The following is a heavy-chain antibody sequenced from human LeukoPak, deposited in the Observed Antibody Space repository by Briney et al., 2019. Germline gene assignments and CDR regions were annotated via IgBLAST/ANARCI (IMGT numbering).Heavy chain of an antibody. J-gene: IGHJ4*02. Sequence: GGSLRLSCAASGFIFNNYVMNWVRQAPGKGLEWVSSISGSGGTTYYADSVKGRFTISRDSSKNTVYLQMNSLRAEDTAVYYCAEGSGSLDYWGQGTLVTVSS. CDR3: AEGSGSLDY. D-gene: IGHD1-26*01. CDR2: ISGSGGTT. V-gene: IGHV3-23*01. CDR1: GFIFNNYV.